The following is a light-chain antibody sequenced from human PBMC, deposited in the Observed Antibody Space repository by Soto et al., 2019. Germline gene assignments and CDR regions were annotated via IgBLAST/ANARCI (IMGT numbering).Light chain of an antibody. CDR1: TSNIGSNY. V-gene: IGLV1-47*02. Sequence: QSVLTQPPSASGTPGQTISISCSGSTSNIGSNYVYWYQQLPGTAPKLLIYSNNERPSGVPDRFSGSKSGTSVSLAISGLRSEDEADDYCASWDDSLRGLVFGVGTKLTVL. CDR2: SNN. J-gene: IGLJ2*01. CDR3: ASWDDSLRGLV.